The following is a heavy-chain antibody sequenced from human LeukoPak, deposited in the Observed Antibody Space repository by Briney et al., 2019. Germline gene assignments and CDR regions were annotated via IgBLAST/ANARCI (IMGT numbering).Heavy chain of an antibody. V-gene: IGHV4-59*01. Sequence: SETLSLTCTVSGGSISSYYWSWIRQPPGKGLEWIGYIYYSGSTNYNPSLKSRVTISVDTSKNQFSLKLSSVTAADTAVYYCASEAMVRGALDYWGQGTLVTVSS. CDR2: IYYSGST. D-gene: IGHD3-10*01. CDR3: ASEAMVRGALDY. CDR1: GGSISSYY. J-gene: IGHJ4*02.